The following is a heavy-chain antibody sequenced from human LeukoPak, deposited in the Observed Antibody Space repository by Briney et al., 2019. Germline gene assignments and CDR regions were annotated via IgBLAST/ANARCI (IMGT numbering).Heavy chain of an antibody. CDR1: GFTFDDYA. CDR2: ISWNSGSI. J-gene: IGHJ4*02. Sequence: GGSLRLSGAASGFTFDDYAMHWVRQAPGKGLEWVSGISWNSGSIGYADSVKGRFTISRDNSKNTLYLQMNSLRAEDTAVYYCARDAGYYVRLYYFDYWGQGTLVTVSS. V-gene: IGHV3-9*01. CDR3: ARDAGYYVRLYYFDY. D-gene: IGHD1-26*01.